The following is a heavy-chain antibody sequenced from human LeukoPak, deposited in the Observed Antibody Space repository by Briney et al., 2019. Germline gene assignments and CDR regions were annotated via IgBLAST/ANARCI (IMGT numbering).Heavy chain of an antibody. CDR1: GGSISSHY. Sequence: PSETLSLTCTVSGGSISSHYWSWIRQPPGKGLEWIGYIYYSGSTNYNPSLKSRVTISVDTSKNQFSLKLSSVTAADTAVYYCARGYYDFWSGYCKSGFYMDVWGKGTTVTVSS. V-gene: IGHV4-59*11. CDR3: ARGYYDFWSGYCKSGFYMDV. CDR2: IYYSGST. J-gene: IGHJ6*03. D-gene: IGHD3-3*01.